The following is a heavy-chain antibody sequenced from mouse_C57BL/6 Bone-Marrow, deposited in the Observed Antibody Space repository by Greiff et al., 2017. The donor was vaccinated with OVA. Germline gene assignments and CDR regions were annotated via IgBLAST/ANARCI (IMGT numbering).Heavy chain of an antibody. Sequence: EVNVVESGGGLVKPGGSLKLSCAASGFTFSDYGMHWVRQAPEKGLEWVAYISSGSSTISYADTVKGRFTISRDNAKNTLFLQMTSLRSEDTAMYYCARRYDGYYQAWFAYWGQGTLVTVSA. CDR2: ISSGSSTI. CDR3: ARRYDGYYQAWFAY. CDR1: GFTFSDYG. V-gene: IGHV5-17*01. J-gene: IGHJ3*01. D-gene: IGHD2-3*01.